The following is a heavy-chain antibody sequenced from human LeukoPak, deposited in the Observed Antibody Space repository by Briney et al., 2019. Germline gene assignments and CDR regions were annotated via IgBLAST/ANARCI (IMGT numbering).Heavy chain of an antibody. D-gene: IGHD1-26*01. CDR2: ISGGST. CDR1: GFTFNSYA. CDR3: AKGPEGGAFDS. V-gene: IGHV3-23*01. Sequence: GGSLRLSCAASGFTFNSYAMSWVRQAPGKGLEWVSSISGGSTYYADSVKGRFTISRDNSKNTLYLQMNSLRAEDTAVYYCAKGPEGGAFDSWGQGTLVTVSS. J-gene: IGHJ4*02.